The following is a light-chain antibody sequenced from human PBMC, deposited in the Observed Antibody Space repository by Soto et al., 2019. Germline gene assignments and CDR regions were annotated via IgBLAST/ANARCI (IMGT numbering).Light chain of an antibody. V-gene: IGKV3-20*01. CDR2: GAS. J-gene: IGKJ1*01. CDR1: QSVSNNY. Sequence: MVLTQSPGTLSLSPGERATLSCRASQSVSNNYLAWYQQKPGQAPRLLIYGASNRATGIPDRFSGSGSGTDFTLTISRLEPEDFAVYYCQQYGSSGTFGQGTEVDIK. CDR3: QQYGSSGT.